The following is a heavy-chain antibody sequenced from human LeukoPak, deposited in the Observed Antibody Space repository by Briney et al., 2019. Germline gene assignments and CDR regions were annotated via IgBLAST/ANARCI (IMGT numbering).Heavy chain of an antibody. CDR2: INPNSGGT. D-gene: IGHD6-6*01. CDR1: GYTFTGYY. V-gene: IGHV1-2*02. J-gene: IGHJ4*02. CDR3: AKGGVGIKARQGLDY. Sequence: GASVKVSCKASGYTFTGYYMHWVRQAPGQGLEWMGWINPNSGGTNYAQKFQGRVTMTRDTSISTAYMELSRLRSDDTAVYYCAKGGVGIKARQGLDYWGQGTLVTVSS.